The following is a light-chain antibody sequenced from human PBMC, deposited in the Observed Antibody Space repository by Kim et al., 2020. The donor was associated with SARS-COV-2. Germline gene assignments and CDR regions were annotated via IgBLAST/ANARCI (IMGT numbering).Light chain of an antibody. CDR2: DAT. CDR1: QTIKNK. V-gene: IGKV3-15*01. J-gene: IGKJ1*01. CDR3: QQSNNWPPLT. Sequence: PPGERATLSCRASQTIKNKLVWYQHKPGQAPRLLIYDATTRATGVPAGFIGSGSETDFTLTISNLQSEDFAVYYCQQSNNWPPLTFGQGTKVDIK.